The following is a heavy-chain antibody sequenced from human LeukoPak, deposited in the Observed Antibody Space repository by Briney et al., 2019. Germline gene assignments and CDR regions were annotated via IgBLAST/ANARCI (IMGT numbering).Heavy chain of an antibody. V-gene: IGHV4-61*02. CDR2: IYTSGST. Sequence: PSETLSLTCTVSGGSISSGSYYWSWIRQPAGKGLEWIGRIYTSGSTNYNPSLKSRVTMSVDTSKNQFSLKLSSVTAADTAVYYCARESLWFGEYPWGQGTLVTVSS. CDR1: GGSISSGSYY. J-gene: IGHJ5*02. CDR3: ARESLWFGEYP. D-gene: IGHD3-10*01.